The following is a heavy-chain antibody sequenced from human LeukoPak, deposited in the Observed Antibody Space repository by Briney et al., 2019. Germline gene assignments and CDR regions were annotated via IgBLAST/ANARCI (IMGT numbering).Heavy chain of an antibody. CDR3: ATRGSYGSGSYPYYFDY. CDR1: GYTFTSYY. J-gene: IGHJ4*02. Sequence: ASVKVSCKASGYTFTSYYMHWVRQAPGQGLEWMGIINPSGGTTSYPQKFQGRVTMTRDTSTSTVYMELSSLRSEDTAVYYCATRGSYGSGSYPYYFDYWGQGTLVTVSS. V-gene: IGHV1-46*01. D-gene: IGHD3-10*01. CDR2: INPSGGTT.